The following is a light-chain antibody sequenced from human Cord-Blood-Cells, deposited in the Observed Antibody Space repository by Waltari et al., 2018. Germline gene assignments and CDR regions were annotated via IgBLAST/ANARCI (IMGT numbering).Light chain of an antibody. CDR2: DAA. CDR3: QQRSNWPPLT. V-gene: IGKV3-11*01. CDR1: QSVNSY. Sequence: EIVLTQSPATLSLSPGERATLSCRASQSVNSYFAWYQQKPGQAPRRLIYDAANRATGSPARLSGSGSGTDFTLTISSLEPEDFAVYYCQQRSNWPPLTCGGGTKVEIK. J-gene: IGKJ4*01.